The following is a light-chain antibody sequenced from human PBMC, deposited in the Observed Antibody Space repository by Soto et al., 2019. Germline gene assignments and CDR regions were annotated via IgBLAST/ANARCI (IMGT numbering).Light chain of an antibody. Sequence: QSVLTQPPSASWTPGQRVTISCSGSSSNIGSNYVYWYRQLPGTAPKLLIYRNNQRPSWVPDRFSGSKSGTSASLAISGLRSEDEADYYCAAWDDSLSGQVFGGGTKVTVL. J-gene: IGLJ2*01. CDR2: RNN. CDR3: AAWDDSLSGQV. V-gene: IGLV1-47*01. CDR1: SSNIGSNY.